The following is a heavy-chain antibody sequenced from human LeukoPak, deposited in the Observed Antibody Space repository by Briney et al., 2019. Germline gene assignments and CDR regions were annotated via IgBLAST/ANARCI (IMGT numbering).Heavy chain of an antibody. D-gene: IGHD5-24*01. V-gene: IGHV4-4*07. CDR3: ARDHRRRDGYNYQGDAFDI. CDR2: IYTSGST. Sequence: SETLSLTCTVSGGSISSYYWSWIRQPAGKGLEWIGRIYTSGSTNYNPSLKSRVTISVDTSKNQFSLKLSSVTAADTAVYYCARDHRRRDGYNYQGDAFDIWGQGTMVTVSS. J-gene: IGHJ3*02. CDR1: GGSISSYY.